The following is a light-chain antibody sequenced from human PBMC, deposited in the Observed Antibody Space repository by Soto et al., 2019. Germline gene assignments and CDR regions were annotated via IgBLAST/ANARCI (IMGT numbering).Light chain of an antibody. CDR3: QQYHSYSLT. J-gene: IGKJ4*01. V-gene: IGKV1-5*03. Sequence: DIQMTQSPSTLSASVGDRATITCGASQSISSWLAWYQQKPGKAPKLLIYKASSLEGGVPSRFSGSGSGTDFTLTISSLQPDDFATYYCQQYHSYSLTFGGGTKVDIK. CDR2: KAS. CDR1: QSISSW.